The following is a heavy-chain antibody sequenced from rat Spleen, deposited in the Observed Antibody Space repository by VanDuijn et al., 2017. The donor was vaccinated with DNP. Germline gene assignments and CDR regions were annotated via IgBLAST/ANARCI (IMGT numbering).Heavy chain of an antibody. V-gene: IGHV5-22*01. Sequence: EVQLVESGGGLVQPGGSLKLSCAASGFTFSDYYLAWVRQAPTKGLEWVAYSNYDGGGTYYGDSVKGRFTISRDNAKSTLYLQMNSLRSEDMATYYCTRHVLPLRVWDYWGQGVMVTVSS. CDR1: GFTFSDYY. CDR3: TRHVLPLRVWDY. CDR2: SNYDGGGT. J-gene: IGHJ2*01. D-gene: IGHD1-4*01.